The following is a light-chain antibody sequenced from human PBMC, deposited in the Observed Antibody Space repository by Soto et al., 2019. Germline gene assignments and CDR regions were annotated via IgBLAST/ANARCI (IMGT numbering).Light chain of an antibody. J-gene: IGLJ1*01. V-gene: IGLV1-40*01. Sequence: QSVLTQPPSVSGAPGQRVIISCTGSSSNIGAGYDVNWYQQLPGTVPKLLISGNSDRPSGVPDRFSGSKSGTSASLAITGLQAEDEADYYCQSFDNSLGGYVFGTGTKLTVL. CDR1: SSNIGAGYD. CDR3: QSFDNSLGGYV. CDR2: GNS.